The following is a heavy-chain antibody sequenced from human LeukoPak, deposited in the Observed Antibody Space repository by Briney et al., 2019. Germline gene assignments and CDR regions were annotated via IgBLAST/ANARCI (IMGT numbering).Heavy chain of an antibody. J-gene: IGHJ5*02. Sequence: ASVKDSCKASGYTFTGYYMHWVRQAPGQGLEWMGRINPNSGGTNYAQKFQGRLTMTRDTSIRTAYMELSRLRYDDTAVYYCARDKTNYDVWSGPKSNPWFDPWGQGTLVTVSS. V-gene: IGHV1-2*06. CDR2: INPNSGGT. D-gene: IGHD3-3*01. CDR1: GYTFTGYY. CDR3: ARDKTNYDVWSGPKSNPWFDP.